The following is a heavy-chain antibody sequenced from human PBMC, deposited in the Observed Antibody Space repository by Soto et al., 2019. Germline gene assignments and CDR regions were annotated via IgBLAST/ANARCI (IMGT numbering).Heavy chain of an antibody. V-gene: IGHV2-5*01. Sequence: QITLKESGPTLVKPTQTLTLTCAFSGFLLTASGVAVGWIRQPPGKALGWLAFNYWNDDKRYNASMKTILTVTRDTTTCKVVMTMTNVDPDDTATYYCAHIGSLTISHAFDVWGRGTMVIVSS. CDR1: GFLLTASGVA. CDR2: NYWNDDK. J-gene: IGHJ3*01. D-gene: IGHD3-3*02. CDR3: AHIGSLTISHAFDV.